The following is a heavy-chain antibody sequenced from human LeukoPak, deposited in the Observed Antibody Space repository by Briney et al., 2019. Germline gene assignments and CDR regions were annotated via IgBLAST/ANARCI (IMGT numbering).Heavy chain of an antibody. D-gene: IGHD1-1*01. CDR2: IIPIFGTA. CDR1: GGTFSSYA. Sequence: SVKVSCKASGGTFSSYAISWVRQAPGQGLEWMGGIIPIFGTANHAQKFQGRVTITTDESTSTAYMELSSLRSEDTAVYYCARGERATDQFDYWGQGTLVTVSS. CDR3: ARGERATDQFDY. J-gene: IGHJ4*02. V-gene: IGHV1-69*05.